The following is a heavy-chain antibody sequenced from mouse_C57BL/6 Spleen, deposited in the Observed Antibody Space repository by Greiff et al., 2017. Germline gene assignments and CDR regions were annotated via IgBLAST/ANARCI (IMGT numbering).Heavy chain of an antibody. V-gene: IGHV1-7*01. CDR1: GYTFTSYW. D-gene: IGHD1-1*01. CDR2: INPSSGYT. J-gene: IGHJ2*01. Sequence: QVQLKQSGAELAKPGASVKLSCKASGYTFTSYWMHWVKQRPGQGLEWIGYINPSSGYTKYNQKFKDKATLTADKSSSTAYMQLSSLTYEDSAVYYCARGTTVVEYYFDYWGQGTTLTVSS. CDR3: ARGTTVVEYYFDY.